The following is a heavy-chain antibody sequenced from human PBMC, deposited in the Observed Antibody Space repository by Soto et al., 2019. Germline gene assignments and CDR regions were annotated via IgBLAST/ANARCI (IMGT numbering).Heavy chain of an antibody. CDR2: ISAYNGNT. Sequence: ASVKVSCKASGYTFTSYGISWVRQAPGQGLEWMGWISAYNGNTNYAQKLQGRVTMTTDTSTSTAYMELRSLRSDDTAVYYRARDSRVSLGWVSSGWSYYYGMDVWGQGTTVTVSS. CDR3: ARDSRVSLGWVSSGWSYYYGMDV. V-gene: IGHV1-18*01. CDR1: GYTFTSYG. D-gene: IGHD6-19*01. J-gene: IGHJ6*02.